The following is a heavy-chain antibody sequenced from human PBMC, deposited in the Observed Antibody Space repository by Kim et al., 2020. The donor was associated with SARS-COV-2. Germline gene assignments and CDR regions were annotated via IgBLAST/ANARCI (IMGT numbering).Heavy chain of an antibody. CDR2: ISGSGSSP. J-gene: IGHJ4*02. CDR3: AKDRDVNYAPRGY. V-gene: IGHV3-23*01. D-gene: IGHD3-16*01. Sequence: GGSLRLSCAASGFPFSNYAMSWVRQAPGKGLEWVSGISGSGSSPNYADSVKGRFTISRDNSRNTLYLQMNSLSAEDTAVYYCAKDRDVNYAPRGYWGQGTLVTVSS. CDR1: GFPFSNYA.